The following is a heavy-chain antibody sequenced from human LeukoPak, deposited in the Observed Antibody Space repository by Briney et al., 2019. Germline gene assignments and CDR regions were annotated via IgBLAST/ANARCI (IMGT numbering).Heavy chain of an antibody. CDR2: IYTSGST. D-gene: IGHD1-26*01. CDR3: ATSGTIVGDSLDY. CDR1: GGSFSSYY. Sequence: SETLALTCAVYGGSFSSYYWSWIRQPAGKGLEWIGRIYTSGSTNYNPSLKSRVTMSVDTSKNQFSLKLSSVTAADTAVYYCATSGTIVGDSLDYWGQGTLVTVSS. V-gene: IGHV4-59*10. J-gene: IGHJ4*02.